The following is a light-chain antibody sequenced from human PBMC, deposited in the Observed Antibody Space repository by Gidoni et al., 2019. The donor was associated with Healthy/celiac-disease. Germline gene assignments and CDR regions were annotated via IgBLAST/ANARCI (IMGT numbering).Light chain of an antibody. CDR3: CSYAGSYTFVV. V-gene: IGLV2-11*01. CDR2: DVS. CDR1: SSDVGGYNY. J-gene: IGLJ2*01. Sequence: QSALPQPRSVSGPPGQSVTISCTGTSSDVGGYNYVSWYQQHPGKAPKLMIYDVSKRPSGVPDRFSGSKSGNTASLTISGLQAEDEADYYCCSYAGSYTFVVFGGGTKLTVL.